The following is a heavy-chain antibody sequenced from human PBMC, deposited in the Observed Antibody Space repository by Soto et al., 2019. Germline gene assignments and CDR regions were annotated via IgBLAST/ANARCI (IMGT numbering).Heavy chain of an antibody. Sequence: GGSLRLSCAASGFTFSSYGMHWVRQAPGKGLEWVAVISYDGSNKYYADSVKGRFTISRDNSKNTLYLQMNSLRAEDTAVYYCAKSRGSRGVGYFDYWGQGTLVTVSS. CDR1: GFTFSSYG. CDR3: AKSRGSRGVGYFDY. D-gene: IGHD3-10*01. CDR2: ISYDGSNK. J-gene: IGHJ4*02. V-gene: IGHV3-30*18.